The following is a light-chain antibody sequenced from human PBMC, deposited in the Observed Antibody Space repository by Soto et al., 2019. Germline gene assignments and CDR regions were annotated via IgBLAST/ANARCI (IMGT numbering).Light chain of an antibody. CDR1: QSVSSSY. CDR2: GAS. Sequence: EIVLTQSPGTLSLSPGERATLSCRASQSVSSSYLAWYQQKPGQAPRLLIYGASSRATGIPDRFSRSGSGTDFTLTSSRLEPEDFTVYYCQQYGSSPFTFGPGTKVHIK. J-gene: IGKJ3*01. V-gene: IGKV3-20*01. CDR3: QQYGSSPFT.